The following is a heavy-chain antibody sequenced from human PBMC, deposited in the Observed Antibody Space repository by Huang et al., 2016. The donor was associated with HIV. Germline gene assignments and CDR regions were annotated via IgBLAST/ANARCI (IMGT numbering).Heavy chain of an antibody. D-gene: IGHD3-3*01. CDR1: GFTFSSYG. CDR2: ISYDEENK. J-gene: IGHJ4*02. Sequence: QILLIESGGGVVQPGRSLRLSCAAFGFTFSSYGMHWVRQAPGKGVEWVAVISYDEENKYYADSVRGRFTISRDNSKNTLYLQMNSLRIEDTAVYYCARGPIRFLAWLLNFDYWGQGALVTVSS. CDR3: ARGPIRFLAWLLNFDY. V-gene: IGHV3-30*03.